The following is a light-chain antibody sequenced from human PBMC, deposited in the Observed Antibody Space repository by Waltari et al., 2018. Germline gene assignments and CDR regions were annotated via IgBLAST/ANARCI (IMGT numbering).Light chain of an antibody. Sequence: DVVMTQSPLSLPVTPGQPASTSCRSSQSLVHSDGNTYLNWFRQRPGQSPRRLIYKVSNRDSGVPDRFSGSGSGTDFTLTINRVEAEDVGLYYCMQGTHWPYTFGQGTKLEIK. CDR3: MQGTHWPYT. CDR1: QSLVHSDGNTY. CDR2: KVS. V-gene: IGKV2-30*02. J-gene: IGKJ2*01.